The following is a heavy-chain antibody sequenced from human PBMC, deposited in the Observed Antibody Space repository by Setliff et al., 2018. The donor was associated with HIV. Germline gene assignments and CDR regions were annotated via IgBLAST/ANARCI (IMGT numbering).Heavy chain of an antibody. CDR2: INPNSGGT. CDR1: GYTFTDYY. Sequence: ASVKVSCKASGYTFTDYYMHWVRQAPGQGLEWMGWINPNSGGTKYAQKFQGRVTMTRDTSISTAYMELRTLRSDDTAVYYCARDLRRYSYGQDGFDIWGQGTMVTVSS. D-gene: IGHD5-18*01. J-gene: IGHJ3*02. V-gene: IGHV1-2*02. CDR3: ARDLRRYSYGQDGFDI.